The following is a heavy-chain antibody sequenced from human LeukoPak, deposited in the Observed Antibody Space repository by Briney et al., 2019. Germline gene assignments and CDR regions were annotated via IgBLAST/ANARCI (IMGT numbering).Heavy chain of an antibody. J-gene: IGHJ2*01. CDR1: GGSISSGDCY. CDR2: IYYSGST. CDR3: ARVYYYFWSGYSARYFEL. V-gene: IGHV4-30-4*01. Sequence: PSETLSLTCTVSGGSISSGDCYWSWIRQPPGKGLEWIGYIYYSGSTYYNPSLKSRVTISVDKSKNQFSLKLSSVTAADTAVYYCARVYYYFWSGYSARYFELWGRGTLVTVSS. D-gene: IGHD3-3*01.